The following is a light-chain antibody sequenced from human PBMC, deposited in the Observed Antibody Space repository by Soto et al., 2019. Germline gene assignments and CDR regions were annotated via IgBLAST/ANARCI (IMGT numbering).Light chain of an antibody. Sequence: EIVMTQSPATLSVSPGERATLSCRASQSVSSNLAWYQQKPGQAPRLLIYVASTRATGIPARFSGSGSGTEFTLTFSSLQSEDFAVYYFHQYNTWLTVGGETKVEIK. CDR1: QSVSSN. J-gene: IGKJ4*01. V-gene: IGKV3-15*01. CDR2: VAS. CDR3: HQYNTWLT.